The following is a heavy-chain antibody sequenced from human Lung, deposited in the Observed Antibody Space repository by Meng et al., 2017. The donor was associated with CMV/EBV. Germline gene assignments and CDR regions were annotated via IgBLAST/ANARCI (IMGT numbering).Heavy chain of an antibody. CDR3: ARAYSSSSNGWFDP. Sequence: SCAASGFTFRSYGMNWVRQAPGKGLEWVSYISGSSSYIYSADSVKGRFTISRDNAKNSLYLQINSLRAEDTAVYYCARAYSSSSNGWFDPWGQGTLVTVSS. J-gene: IGHJ5*02. CDR2: ISGSSSYI. CDR1: GFTFRSYG. D-gene: IGHD6-6*01. V-gene: IGHV3-21*01.